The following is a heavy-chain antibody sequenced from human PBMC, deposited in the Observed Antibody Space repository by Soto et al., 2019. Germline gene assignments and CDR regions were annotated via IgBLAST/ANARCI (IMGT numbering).Heavy chain of an antibody. J-gene: IGHJ4*02. D-gene: IGHD2-15*01. Sequence: QVQLVESGGGVVQPGRSLRLSCAASGFTFSSYGMHWVRQAPGRGLEWVAVIWYDGSNKYYADSVKGRFTISRDNSKNTLYLQMNSLRAEDTAVYYCARAPYYCSGGSCYMSYYFDYWGQGTLVTVSS. CDR1: GFTFSSYG. V-gene: IGHV3-33*01. CDR2: IWYDGSNK. CDR3: ARAPYYCSGGSCYMSYYFDY.